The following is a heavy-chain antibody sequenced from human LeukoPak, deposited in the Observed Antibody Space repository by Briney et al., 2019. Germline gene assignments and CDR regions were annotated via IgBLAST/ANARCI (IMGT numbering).Heavy chain of an antibody. CDR3: TRVPIESTYYYYMDV. Sequence: GGSLRLSCAASGFTFSSYSMNWVRQAPGKGLEWVSGINWNGGSTGYADFVKGRSTISRDNAKNSLYLQMNSLRAEDTALYYCTRVPIESTYYYYMDVWGKGTTVTVPS. V-gene: IGHV3-20*04. J-gene: IGHJ6*03. CDR2: INWNGGST. CDR1: GFTFSSYS.